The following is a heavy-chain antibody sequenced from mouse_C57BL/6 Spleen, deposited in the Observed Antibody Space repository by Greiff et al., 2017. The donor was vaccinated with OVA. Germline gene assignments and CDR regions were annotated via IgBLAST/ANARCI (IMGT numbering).Heavy chain of an antibody. J-gene: IGHJ1*03. Sequence: SGPELVKPGASVKISCKASGYTFTDYYMNWVKQSHGKSLEWIGDINPNNGGTSYNQKFKGKATLTVDKSSSTAYMELRSLTSEDSAVYYCARERTVDWYFDVWGTGTTVTVSS. CDR3: ARERTVDWYFDV. CDR1: GYTFTDYY. D-gene: IGHD1-1*01. V-gene: IGHV1-26*01. CDR2: INPNNGGT.